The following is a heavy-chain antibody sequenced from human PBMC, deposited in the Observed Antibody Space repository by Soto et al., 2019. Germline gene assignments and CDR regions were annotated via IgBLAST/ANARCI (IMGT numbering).Heavy chain of an antibody. V-gene: IGHV3-23*01. CDR3: AKSLTVQLLYCFEP. J-gene: IGHJ5*02. D-gene: IGHD2-2*01. CDR2: IARAGDLI. Sequence: GGSRSLSCAASGFTFSNYAMVWVRQAPGKGLEWVSAIARAGDLIRYADSVKGRFTISRDNSNNTLYLQMSSLRAEDTAIYFCAKSLTVQLLYCFEPWGTGTKFSVSA. CDR1: GFTFSNYA.